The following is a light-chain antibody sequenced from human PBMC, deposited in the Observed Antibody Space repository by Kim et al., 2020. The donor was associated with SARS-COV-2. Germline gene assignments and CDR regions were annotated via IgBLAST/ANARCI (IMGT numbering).Light chain of an antibody. V-gene: IGLV3-19*01. CDR2: GKN. CDR1: SLRTYY. J-gene: IGLJ2*01. CDR3: NSRDNSGDHVV. Sequence: ALGQTVRIKCQGDSLRTYYASWYQHKPGQAPILVIYGKNNRPSGIPDRFAGSSSGNTASLTVTGAQAVDEADYYCNSRDNSGDHVVFGGGTQLTVL.